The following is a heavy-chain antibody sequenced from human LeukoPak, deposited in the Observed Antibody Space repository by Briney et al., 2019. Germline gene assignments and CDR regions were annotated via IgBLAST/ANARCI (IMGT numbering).Heavy chain of an antibody. V-gene: IGHV3-21*01. CDR1: GFSFRRFW. D-gene: IGHD5-12*01. CDR3: ASEGVATTGYYYYHYMDV. J-gene: IGHJ6*03. Sequence: PGGSLRLSCAGSGFSFRRFWMTWVRQAPGKGLEWVSSISSSSSYIYYADSVKGRFTISRDNAKNSLYLQMNSLRAEDTAVYYCASEGVATTGYYYYHYMDVWGKGTTVTVSS. CDR2: ISSSSSYI.